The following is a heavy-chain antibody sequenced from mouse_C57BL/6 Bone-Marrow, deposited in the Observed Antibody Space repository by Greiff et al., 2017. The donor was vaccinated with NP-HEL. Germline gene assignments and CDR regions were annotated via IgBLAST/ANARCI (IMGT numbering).Heavy chain of an antibody. CDR3: ARGGDYGGFAY. CDR2: INPYNGGT. CDR1: GYTFTDYY. Sequence: EVMLVESGPVLVKPGASVKMSCKASGYTFTDYYMNWVKQSHGKSLEWIGVINPYNGGTSYNQKFKGKATLTVDKSSSTAYMELNSLTSEDSAVYYCARGGDYGGFAYWGQGTLVTVSA. J-gene: IGHJ3*01. D-gene: IGHD2-4*01. V-gene: IGHV1-19*01.